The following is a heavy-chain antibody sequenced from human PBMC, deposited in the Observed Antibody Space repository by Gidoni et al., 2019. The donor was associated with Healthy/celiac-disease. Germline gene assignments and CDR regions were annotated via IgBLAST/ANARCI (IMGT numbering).Heavy chain of an antibody. CDR2: ISGIGGST. CDR1: GCTFSSDA. Sequence: EVQLLESGGGLVQPGGSLRLSCAASGCTFSSDAMSWVRQAPGKGLEWVSAISGIGGSTYYAASVKGRFTISRDNSKNTLYLQMNSLRAEDTAVYYCAKGVLCSGGSCYSGYFDYWGQGTLVTVSS. D-gene: IGHD2-15*01. V-gene: IGHV3-23*01. CDR3: AKGVLCSGGSCYSGYFDY. J-gene: IGHJ4*02.